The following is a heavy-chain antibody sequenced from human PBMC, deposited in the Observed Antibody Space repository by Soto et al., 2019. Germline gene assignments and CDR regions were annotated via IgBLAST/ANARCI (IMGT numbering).Heavy chain of an antibody. CDR1: GFTFSSYS. J-gene: IGHJ1*01. D-gene: IGHD6-13*01. V-gene: IGHV3-48*01. Sequence: GGSLRLSCAASGFTFSSYSMNWVRQAPGKGLEWVSYISSSSTIYYADSVKGRFTISRDNAKNSLYLQMNSLRAEDTAVYYCARELGSSWYPEYLQQRAQRTLVPVAS. CDR3: ARELGSSWYPEYLQQ. CDR2: ISSSSTI.